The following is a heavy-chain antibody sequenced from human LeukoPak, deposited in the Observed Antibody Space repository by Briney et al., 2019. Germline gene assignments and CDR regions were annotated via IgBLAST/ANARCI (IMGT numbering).Heavy chain of an antibody. D-gene: IGHD1-26*01. CDR2: IYPGDSDT. Sequence: GASLKISCKGSGYSFTTYWIGWVRQMPGKGLEWMGIIYPGDSDTRYSPSFQGQVTISADKSITTASLEWSRLKASDTAIYYCARNGGSGSYYYFYGLDAWGQGTTVTVSS. J-gene: IGHJ6*02. CDR1: GYSFTTYW. CDR3: ARNGGSGSYYYFYGLDA. V-gene: IGHV5-51*01.